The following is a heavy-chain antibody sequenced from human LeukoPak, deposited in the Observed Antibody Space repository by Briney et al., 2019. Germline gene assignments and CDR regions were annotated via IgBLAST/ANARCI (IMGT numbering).Heavy chain of an antibody. CDR2: IYHSGST. CDR3: ARDYYGSGSSTFDY. CDR1: GYSISSGYY. Sequence: SETLSLTCTVSGYSISSGYYWGWIRQPPGKGLEWIGSIYHSGSTYYNPSLKSRVTISVDTSMNQFSLKLSSVTAADTAVYYCARDYYGSGSSTFDYWGQGTLVTVSS. D-gene: IGHD3-10*01. J-gene: IGHJ4*02. V-gene: IGHV4-38-2*02.